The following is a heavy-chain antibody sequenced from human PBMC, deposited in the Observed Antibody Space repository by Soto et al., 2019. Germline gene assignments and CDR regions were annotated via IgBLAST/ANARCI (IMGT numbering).Heavy chain of an antibody. CDR3: ARPYCSGGSCYLCY. Sequence: QRELQESGPGLVKPSETLSLTCTVSGGSISSSSYYWGWLRQPPGKGLEWIGRIYYSGSTYYNPSLRSRVTISVDTSKNQFSLKLSSVTASDTAVYYCARPYCSGGSCYLCYWGQGTLVTVSS. J-gene: IGHJ4*02. CDR2: IYYSGST. D-gene: IGHD2-15*01. CDR1: GGSISSSSYY. V-gene: IGHV4-39*01.